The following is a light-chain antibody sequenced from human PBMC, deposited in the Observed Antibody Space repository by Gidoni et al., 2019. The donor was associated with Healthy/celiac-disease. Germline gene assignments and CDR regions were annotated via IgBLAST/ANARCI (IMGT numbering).Light chain of an antibody. CDR3: QQYGSSPPVT. CDR2: GAC. CDR1: QSVSSSY. J-gene: IGKJ4*01. V-gene: IGKV3-20*01. Sequence: EIVLTQSPGTLPFSPGDRATLSCSASQSVSSSYLAWYQQQPGQAPRLLIYGACSRATGFPDRFGGSVSGTDFTLTISRLEPEDFAVYYCQQYGSSPPVTFGGGTKVEIK.